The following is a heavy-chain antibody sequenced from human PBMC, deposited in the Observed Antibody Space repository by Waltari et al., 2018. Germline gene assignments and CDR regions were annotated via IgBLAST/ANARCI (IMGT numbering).Heavy chain of an antibody. CDR1: GSTFSTYD. J-gene: IGHJ4*02. CDR2: MNPNSGNT. Sequence: QVQLVQSGAEVKEPGASVKVSCKPSGSTFSTYDINRVRKATGQGLAWMGWMNPNSGNTGYAPKFQGRVTMTRDTSISTAYMELSSLRSDDTAVYYCARGSRLGSGTFFPTATDNWAQGTPVTVSS. D-gene: IGHD3-10*01. V-gene: IGHV1-8*01. CDR3: ARGSRLGSGTFFPTATDN.